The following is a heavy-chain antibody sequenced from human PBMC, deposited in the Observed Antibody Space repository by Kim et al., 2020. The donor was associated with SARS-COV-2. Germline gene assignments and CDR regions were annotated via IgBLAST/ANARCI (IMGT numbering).Heavy chain of an antibody. CDR1: GGTFSSYT. CDR2: IIPILGIA. V-gene: IGHV1-69*02. CDR3: ARVHYDILTGYYHPLDY. D-gene: IGHD3-9*01. Sequence: SVKVSCKASGGTFSSYTISWVRQAPGQGLEWMGRIIPILGIANYAQKFQGRVTITADKSTSTAYMELSSLRSEDTAVYYCARVHYDILTGYYHPLDYWGQGTLVTVSS. J-gene: IGHJ4*02.